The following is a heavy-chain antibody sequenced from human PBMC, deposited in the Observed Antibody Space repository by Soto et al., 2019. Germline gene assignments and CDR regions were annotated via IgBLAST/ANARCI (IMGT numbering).Heavy chain of an antibody. CDR2: ISGSGGST. V-gene: IGHV3-23*01. CDR1: GFTFSSYA. J-gene: IGHJ4*02. Sequence: GGSLRLSCAASGFTFSSYAMSWVRQAPGKGLEWVSAISGSGGSTYYADSVKGRFTISRDNSKNRVYLQMNSLRAEETAVYYCAKASVIAARHSSFDYWGQGTLVTVSS. CDR3: AKASVIAARHSSFDY. D-gene: IGHD6-6*01.